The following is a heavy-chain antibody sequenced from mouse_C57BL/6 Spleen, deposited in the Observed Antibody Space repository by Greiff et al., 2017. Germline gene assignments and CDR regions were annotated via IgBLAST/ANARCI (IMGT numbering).Heavy chain of an antibody. D-gene: IGHD2-12*01. CDR2: INPNNGGP. J-gene: IGHJ4*01. V-gene: IGHV1-18*01. CDR3: ARRGRYDDAMDY. Sequence: VQLKESGPELVKPGASVKISCKASGYTFTDYNMDWVKQSPGTSLEWIGDINPNNGGPIYNQKFKGKATLTVDKSSSTAYMELRSLTSEDTAVYYCARRGRYDDAMDYWGQGTSVTVSS. CDR1: GYTFTDYN.